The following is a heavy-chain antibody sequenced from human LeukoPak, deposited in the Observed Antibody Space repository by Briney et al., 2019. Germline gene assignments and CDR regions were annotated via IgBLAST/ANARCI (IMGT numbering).Heavy chain of an antibody. V-gene: IGHV1-8*01. J-gene: IGHJ3*02. D-gene: IGHD2-8*01. Sequence: GASVKVSCKTSGYTFTNYEINWVRQASGQGLEWMGWMNPNNDNTAYAQKFQGRVTMTRDSSISTAYMELSSLTSEDTAVYYCARTSLYATNHDVFDIWGQGTMVTVSS. CDR1: GYTFTNYE. CDR2: MNPNNDNT. CDR3: ARTSLYATNHDVFDI.